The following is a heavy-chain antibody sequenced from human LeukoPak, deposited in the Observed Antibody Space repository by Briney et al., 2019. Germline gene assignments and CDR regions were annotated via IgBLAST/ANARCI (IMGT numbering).Heavy chain of an antibody. D-gene: IGHD4-17*01. J-gene: IGHJ6*04. V-gene: IGHV3-30*18. CDR3: AKDGESTGAADV. CDR2: ISYDGSNK. Sequence: PGRSLRLSCAASGFTFSSYGMHWVRQAPGKGLEWVAVISYDGSNKYYADSVKGRFTISRDNSKNTLYLQMNSLRAEDTAMYYCAKDGESTGAADVWGKGTTVTVSS. CDR1: GFTFSSYG.